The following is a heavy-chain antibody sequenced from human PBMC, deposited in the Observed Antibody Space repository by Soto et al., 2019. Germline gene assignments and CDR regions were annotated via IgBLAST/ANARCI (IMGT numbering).Heavy chain of an antibody. D-gene: IGHD3-10*01. CDR1: GFAFSSYA. V-gene: IGHV3-23*01. J-gene: IGHJ4*02. CDR3: AKEGITMVRGVIYYFDY. Sequence: GGSLRLSCAASGFAFSSYAMGWVRQAPGKGLEWVSAISGSGGSTYYADSVKGRFTISRDNSKNTLYLQMNSLRAEDTAVYYCAKEGITMVRGVIYYFDYWGQGTLVTVSS. CDR2: ISGSGGST.